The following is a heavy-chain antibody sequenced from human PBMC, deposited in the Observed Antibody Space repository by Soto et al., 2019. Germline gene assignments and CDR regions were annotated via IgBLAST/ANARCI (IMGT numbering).Heavy chain of an antibody. J-gene: IGHJ4*02. CDR3: ARVTGWYYFDY. CDR2: INAGNGNT. Sequence: ASVKVSCKASGGTFSIYAMHCVRQAPGQRLEWMGWINAGNGNTKYSQKFQGRVTITRDTSASTAYMELSSLRSEDTAVYYCARVTGWYYFDYWGQGTLVTVSS. V-gene: IGHV1-3*01. CDR1: GGTFSIYA. D-gene: IGHD6-19*01.